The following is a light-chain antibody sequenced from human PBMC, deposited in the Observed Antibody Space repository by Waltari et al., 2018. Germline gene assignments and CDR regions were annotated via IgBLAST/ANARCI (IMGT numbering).Light chain of an antibody. V-gene: IGLV1-40*01. Sequence: QSVLTQPPSVSGAPGQRVTISCTGSGSTIGAGYELHWYQQLPRAAPKLLIYGSSTRPLGVPDRFFGSTSGTSASLAITGLQAEDEADYYCQSYDTSLSVVFGGGTKLTVL. CDR2: GSS. CDR3: QSYDTSLSVV. CDR1: GSTIGAGYE. J-gene: IGLJ3*02.